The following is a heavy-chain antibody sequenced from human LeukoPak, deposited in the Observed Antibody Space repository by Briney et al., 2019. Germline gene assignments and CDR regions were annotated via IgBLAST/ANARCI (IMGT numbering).Heavy chain of an antibody. CDR3: ARDTNWFDP. CDR1: GGSISSYY. CDR2: IYYSGST. V-gene: IGHV4-59*01. J-gene: IGHJ5*02. Sequence: PSETLSLTCTVSGGSISSYYWSWIRQPPGKGLEWIGYIYYSGSTNYNPSLKSRVTISVDTSKNQFSLKLCSVTAADTAVYYCARDTNWFDPWGQGTLVTVSS.